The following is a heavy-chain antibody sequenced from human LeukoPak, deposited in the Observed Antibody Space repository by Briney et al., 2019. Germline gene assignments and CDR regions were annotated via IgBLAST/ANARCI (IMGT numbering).Heavy chain of an antibody. V-gene: IGHV3-7*01. CDR1: GFTFSSYW. CDR3: AKDWGTYFASGSSYFDS. J-gene: IGHJ4*02. CDR2: IKQDGSEK. Sequence: GGSLRLSCAASGFTFSSYWMSWVRQAPGKGLEWVANIKQDGSEKYYVDSVNGRFTISRDSAKNSVYLQMNSLRAEDTAVFSCAKDWGTYFASGSSYFDSWGQGTLVTVSS. D-gene: IGHD3-10*01.